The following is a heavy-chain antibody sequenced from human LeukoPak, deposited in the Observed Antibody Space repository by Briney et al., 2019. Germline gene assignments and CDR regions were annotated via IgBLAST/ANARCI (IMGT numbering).Heavy chain of an antibody. CDR1: GGSISSSSYY. V-gene: IGHV4-39*07. CDR2: IYYSGST. Sequence: SETLSLTCTVSGGSISSSSYYWGWIRQPPGKGLEWIGSIYYSGSTYYNPSLKSRVTISVDTSKNQFSLKLSSVTAADTAVYYCARGITIFGVVIRHGPVDYWGQGTLVTVSS. J-gene: IGHJ4*02. CDR3: ARGITIFGVVIRHGPVDY. D-gene: IGHD3-3*01.